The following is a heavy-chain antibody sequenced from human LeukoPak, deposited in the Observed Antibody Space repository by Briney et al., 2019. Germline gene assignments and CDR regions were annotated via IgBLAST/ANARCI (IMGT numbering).Heavy chain of an antibody. D-gene: IGHD1-26*01. Sequence: GGSLRLSCAASGFTFSTFAMNWVRQAPGKGLEWVSSITSGSSYIFYADSVKGRFTISRDNTKNSLFLQMNSLRAEDTAVYYCARYSGTYRDYWGQGTLVTVSS. CDR3: ARYSGTYRDY. V-gene: IGHV3-21*01. J-gene: IGHJ4*02. CDR2: ITSGSSYI. CDR1: GFTFSTFA.